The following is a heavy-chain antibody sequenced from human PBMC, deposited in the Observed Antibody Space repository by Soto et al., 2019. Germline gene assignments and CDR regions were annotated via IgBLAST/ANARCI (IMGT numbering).Heavy chain of an antibody. Sequence: SVKVSCKAYGLTFTSSAMQWVRPANGQRLEWKGCIGDGSGNKNYAQMFQECVTITRYMSTSTAYMELSSLRSEDTAVYYCAADIRADGDSYFDYWGQGTLVTVSS. CDR1: GLTFTSSA. D-gene: IGHD4-17*01. V-gene: IGHV1-58*02. CDR2: IGDGSGNK. J-gene: IGHJ4*02. CDR3: AADIRADGDSYFDY.